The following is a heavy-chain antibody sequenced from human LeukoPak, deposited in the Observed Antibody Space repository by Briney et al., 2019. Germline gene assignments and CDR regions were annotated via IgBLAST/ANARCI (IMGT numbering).Heavy chain of an antibody. CDR2: ISGSGGST. CDR3: ARVDYCGGDCYPSLFDY. V-gene: IGHV3-23*01. J-gene: IGHJ4*02. D-gene: IGHD2-21*02. Sequence: GGSLRLSCAASGFTFSSYAMSWVRQAPGKGLEWVSAISGSGGSTYYADSVKGRFTISRDNSKNTLYLQMNSLRAEDTAVYYCARVDYCGGDCYPSLFDYWGQGTLVTVSS. CDR1: GFTFSSYA.